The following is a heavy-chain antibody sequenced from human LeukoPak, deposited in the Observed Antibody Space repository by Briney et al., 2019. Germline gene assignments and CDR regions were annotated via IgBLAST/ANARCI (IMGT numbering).Heavy chain of an antibody. Sequence: SETLSLTCAVYGGSFGGYYWSGIRRPPGKGLEWIGEINHSGSTNYNPSLKSRVTISVDTSKNQFSLKLSSVTAADTAVYYCARGRGATDWGQGTLVTVSS. CDR2: INHSGST. D-gene: IGHD1-26*01. CDR3: ARGRGATD. CDR1: GGSFGGYY. V-gene: IGHV4-34*01. J-gene: IGHJ4*02.